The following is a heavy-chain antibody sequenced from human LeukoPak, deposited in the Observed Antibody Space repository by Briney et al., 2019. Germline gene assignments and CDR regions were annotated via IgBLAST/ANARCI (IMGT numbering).Heavy chain of an antibody. Sequence: ASETLSLTCTVSGGSISSYYWSCIRQPPGKGLEWIGYIYYSGSTNYNPSLKSRVTISVDTSKNQFSLKLSSVTAADTAVYYCARVMVGDCYSCYYGMDVWGQGTTVTVSS. CDR3: ARVMVGDCYSCYYGMDV. CDR1: GGSISSYY. V-gene: IGHV4-59*01. D-gene: IGHD2-21*02. CDR2: IYYSGST. J-gene: IGHJ6*02.